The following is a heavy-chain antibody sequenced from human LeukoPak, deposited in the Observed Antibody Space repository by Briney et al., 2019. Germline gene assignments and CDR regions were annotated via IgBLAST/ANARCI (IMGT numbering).Heavy chain of an antibody. CDR3: ARRILYSNCGAFDI. CDR1: GGSISSSNW. Sequence: SGTLSLTCAVSGGSISSSNWWSWVRQPPGKGLEWIGEVYHSGSTNYNPSLKSRVTISVDKSKNQFSLKLSSVTAADTAVYYCARRILYSNCGAFDIWGQGTMVTVSS. CDR2: VYHSGST. J-gene: IGHJ3*02. D-gene: IGHD4-11*01. V-gene: IGHV4-4*02.